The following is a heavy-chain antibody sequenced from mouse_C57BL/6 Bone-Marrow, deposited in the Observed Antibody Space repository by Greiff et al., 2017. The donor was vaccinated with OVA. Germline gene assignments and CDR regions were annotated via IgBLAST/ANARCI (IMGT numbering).Heavy chain of an antibody. CDR2: IRNKANGYTT. V-gene: IGHV7-3*01. CDR3: ARYEGYAWFAT. J-gene: IGHJ3*01. Sequence: DVKLVESGGGLVQPGGSLSLSCAASGFTFTDYYMSWVRQPPGKALEWLGFIRNKANGYTTEYSASVKGRFTISRDNSQSILYLQMNALRAEDSATYYCARYEGYAWFATGAKGLWSLSLQ. D-gene: IGHD2-2*01. CDR1: GFTFTDYY.